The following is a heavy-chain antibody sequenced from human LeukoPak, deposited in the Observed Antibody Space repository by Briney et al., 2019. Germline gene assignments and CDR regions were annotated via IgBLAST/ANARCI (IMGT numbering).Heavy chain of an antibody. V-gene: IGHV5-51*01. CDR2: ISPRDSNT. CDR3: ARHLVPGLSSAFDI. D-gene: IGHD3-10*01. Sequence: GESLNISCKCSGYSFTTYWIGWLRQMPGKGLELMGVISPRDSNTRYSPSFQGQVTISADNSIITAYLQWRSLKASDSGMYYCARHLVPGLSSAFDIWGQGTMVTVSS. J-gene: IGHJ3*02. CDR1: GYSFTTYW.